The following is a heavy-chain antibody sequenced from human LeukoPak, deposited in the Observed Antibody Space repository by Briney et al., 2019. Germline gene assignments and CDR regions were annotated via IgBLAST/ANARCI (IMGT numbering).Heavy chain of an antibody. CDR2: IYNTGTT. Sequence: PSETLSLSCAVSGASLSGFSCTWIRQPPRTRLERIGHIYNTGTTSYNSSLQSRVTITVDTTKNQFSRKLKSVIAADTAIYYCGGRWRGTIDYWGQGTLVAVSS. CDR3: GGRWRGTIDY. CDR1: GASLSGFS. V-gene: IGHV4-4*09. D-gene: IGHD5-24*01. J-gene: IGHJ4*02.